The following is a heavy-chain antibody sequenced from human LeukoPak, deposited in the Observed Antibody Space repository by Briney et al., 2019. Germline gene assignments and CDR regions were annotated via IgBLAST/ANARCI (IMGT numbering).Heavy chain of an antibody. D-gene: IGHD4-17*01. V-gene: IGHV4-34*01. CDR2: INHSGST. CDR1: GVSFSGYY. J-gene: IGHJ4*02. Sequence: SETLSLTCAAYGVSFSGYYWSWIRQPPGKGLEWIGEINHSGSTNYNPSLKSRVTISVDTSKNQFSLKLSSVTAADTAVYYCARTDYGDLIDYWGQGTLVTVSS. CDR3: ARTDYGDLIDY.